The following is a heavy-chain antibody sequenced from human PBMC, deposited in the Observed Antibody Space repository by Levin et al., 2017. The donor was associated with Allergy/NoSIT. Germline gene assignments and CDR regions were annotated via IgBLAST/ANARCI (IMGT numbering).Heavy chain of an antibody. CDR2: YDPEEGET. CDR3: ATETVTRAYSSGWHRARVLGY. CDR1: GYSLTDLA. D-gene: IGHD6-19*01. Sequence: NTGGSLRLSCKVSGYSLTDLAMHWVRQTPGKGLEWMGGYDPEEGETVYEQKMQGRVTMTEDASTGYMELRNLRSDDTAVYYCATETVTRAYSSGWHRARVLGYWGQGTLVIVSS. V-gene: IGHV1-24*01. J-gene: IGHJ4*02.